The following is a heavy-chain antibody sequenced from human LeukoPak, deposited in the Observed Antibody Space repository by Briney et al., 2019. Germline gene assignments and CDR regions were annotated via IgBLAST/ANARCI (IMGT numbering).Heavy chain of an antibody. CDR3: ARGIAAAGVNWFDP. V-gene: IGHV3-13*01. Sequence: GGSLRLSCAASGFTFSSYDMDWVRQATGKGLEWVSAIGTAGDTYYPGSVKGRFTISRENAKNSLYLQMNSLRAGDTAVYYCARGIAAAGVNWFDPWGQGTLVTVSS. CDR1: GFTFSSYD. CDR2: IGTAGDT. D-gene: IGHD6-13*01. J-gene: IGHJ5*02.